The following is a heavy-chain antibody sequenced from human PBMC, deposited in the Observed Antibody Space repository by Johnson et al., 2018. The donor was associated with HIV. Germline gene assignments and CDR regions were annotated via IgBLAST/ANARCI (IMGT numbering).Heavy chain of an antibody. V-gene: IGHV3-11*04. J-gene: IGHJ3*02. Sequence: QVQLVESGGGLVQPGGSLRLSCVASGFAFSDYYMSWIRQAPGKGLEWVSYISSSGSTIYSADSVKGRFTISRDNAKKSLYLQMNSLGAEDTAVYCCASSCDSGDAFDIWGQGTMVTVSS. CDR1: GFAFSDYY. CDR3: ASSCDSGDAFDI. CDR2: ISSSGSTI. D-gene: IGHD4-17*01.